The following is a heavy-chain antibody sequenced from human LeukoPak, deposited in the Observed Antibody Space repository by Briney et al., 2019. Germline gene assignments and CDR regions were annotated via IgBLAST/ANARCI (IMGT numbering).Heavy chain of an antibody. D-gene: IGHD6-13*01. CDR2: ISTYNGNT. CDR3: ARGGSSWSHRPYYYYGMDV. CDR1: GYTFTSYG. Sequence: GASVKVSCKASGYTFTSYGISWVRQAPGQGLEWMGWISTYNGNTNYAQKLQGRVTTTTDTSTSTAYMEVRSLRSDDTAVYYCARGGSSWSHRPYYYYGMDVWGQGTTVTVSS. V-gene: IGHV1-18*01. J-gene: IGHJ6*02.